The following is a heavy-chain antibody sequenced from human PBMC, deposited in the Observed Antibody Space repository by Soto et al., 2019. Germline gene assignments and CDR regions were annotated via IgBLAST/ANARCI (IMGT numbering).Heavy chain of an antibody. Sequence: VQLVESGGGVVQPGRSLRLSCAASGFTFSDYAMHWVRQAPGKGLEWVAVVSHDGRNTHYADSVKGRFTISRDISKNTVSLEMTSLRAGDTAVYYGAKGGREWLVISDFNYWGQGARVTVSA. V-gene: IGHV3-30*18. D-gene: IGHD6-19*01. CDR3: AKGGREWLVISDFNY. J-gene: IGHJ4*02. CDR2: VSHDGRNT. CDR1: GFTFSDYA.